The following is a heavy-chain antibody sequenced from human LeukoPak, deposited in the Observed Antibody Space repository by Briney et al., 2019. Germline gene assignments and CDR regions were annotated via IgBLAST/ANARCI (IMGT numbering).Heavy chain of an antibody. CDR1: GCTISSYY. Sequence: SETLSLTCSASGCTISSYYWSWIRQPPGKGLEWIGYINYSGSTNYNPSLKKRVTITLDTTTNKLPLLLSTGTSAEEAVYNCAREYYGSANWFDPWGQGTLVSVSS. D-gene: IGHD3-10*01. J-gene: IGHJ5*02. CDR2: INYSGST. CDR3: AREYYGSANWFDP. V-gene: IGHV4-59*01.